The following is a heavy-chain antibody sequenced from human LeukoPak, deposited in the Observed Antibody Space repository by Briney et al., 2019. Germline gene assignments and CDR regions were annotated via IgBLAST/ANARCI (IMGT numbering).Heavy chain of an antibody. J-gene: IGHJ6*03. Sequence: SETLSLTCTVSGGSISSTTYYWGWIRQPPGKGLEWIGRIYYSGSTYYNPSLKSRVTKSVDTSTNQFSLKLSSVTATDTAVYYCARLHWDSGYYYYYMDVWGKGTTVTVSS. CDR1: GGSISSTTYY. D-gene: IGHD3-10*01. V-gene: IGHV4-39*01. CDR2: IYYSGST. CDR3: ARLHWDSGYYYYYMDV.